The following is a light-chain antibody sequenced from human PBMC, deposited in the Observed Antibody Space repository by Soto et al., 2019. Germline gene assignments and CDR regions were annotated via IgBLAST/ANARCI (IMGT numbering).Light chain of an antibody. J-gene: IGKJ1*01. V-gene: IGKV1-5*01. Sequence: DIQMTQSPSTLSASVGDRVTITCRAGQSISSWLAWYQQKPGKAPKLLIYDASSLESGVPSRFSGSGSGTEFTLTISSLQPDDFAVYYCQQYNSYPWTFGQGTKVEIK. CDR1: QSISSW. CDR3: QQYNSYPWT. CDR2: DAS.